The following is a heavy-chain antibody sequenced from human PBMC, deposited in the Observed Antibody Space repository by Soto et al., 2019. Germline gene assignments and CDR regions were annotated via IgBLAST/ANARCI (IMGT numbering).Heavy chain of an antibody. Sequence: SVKVSCKASGSGFISSGIQWVRQAHGQRLEWIGWIVVASGQTNYAQNFRGRVAITRDTSTATAYIELTGLTSEDTAVYFCSADRPDIGVGWWVWGQGTTVTSP. V-gene: IGHV1-58*02. CDR2: IVVASGQT. D-gene: IGHD2-15*01. CDR3: SADRPDIGVGWWV. J-gene: IGHJ6*02. CDR1: GSGFISSG.